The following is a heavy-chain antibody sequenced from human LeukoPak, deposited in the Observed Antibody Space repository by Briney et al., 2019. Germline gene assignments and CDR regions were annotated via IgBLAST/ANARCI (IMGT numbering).Heavy chain of an antibody. J-gene: IGHJ4*02. CDR2: ISGSGGGT. D-gene: IGHD3-22*01. CDR1: GFTFSSYA. V-gene: IGHV3-23*01. Sequence: PGGSLRLSCAASGFTFSSYAMSWVRQAPGKGLEWVSAISGSGGGTYYADSVKGRFTISRDNSKNTLYLQMNSLRAEDTAVYYCAKDPYYDSSGYPDYWGQGTLVTVSS. CDR3: AKDPYYDSSGYPDY.